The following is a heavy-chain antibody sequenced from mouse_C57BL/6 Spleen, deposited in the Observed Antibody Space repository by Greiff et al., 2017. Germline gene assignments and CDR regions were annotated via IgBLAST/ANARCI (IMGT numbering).Heavy chain of an antibody. Sequence: QVHVKQSGAELARPGASVKLSCKASGYTFTSSGISWVKQRTGQGLEWIGEIYPRSGNTYYNEKFKGKATLTADKSSSTAYMELRSLTSEDSAVYFCARGDNFDYWGQGTTLTVSS. V-gene: IGHV1-81*01. D-gene: IGHD3-3*01. CDR3: ARGDNFDY. J-gene: IGHJ2*01. CDR1: GYTFTSSG. CDR2: IYPRSGNT.